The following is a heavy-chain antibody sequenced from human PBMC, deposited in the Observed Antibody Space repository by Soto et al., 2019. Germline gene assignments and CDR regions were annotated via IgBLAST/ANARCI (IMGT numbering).Heavy chain of an antibody. D-gene: IGHD3-10*01. Sequence: GGSLRFSCAASGFTFSSYSMNWVRQAPGKGLEWVSYISSSSSTIYYADSVKGRFTISRDNAKNSLYLQMNSLRDEDTAVYYCARDQTVRGVIITSYYGMDVWGQGTTVTVSS. V-gene: IGHV3-48*02. J-gene: IGHJ6*02. CDR3: ARDQTVRGVIITSYYGMDV. CDR1: GFTFSSYS. CDR2: ISSSSSTI.